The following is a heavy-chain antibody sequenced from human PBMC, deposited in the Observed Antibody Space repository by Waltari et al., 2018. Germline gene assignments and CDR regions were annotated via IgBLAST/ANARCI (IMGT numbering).Heavy chain of an antibody. D-gene: IGHD6-13*01. CDR3: AREFSSSWYRGFDAFDI. CDR2: IYHSGST. V-gene: IGHV4-38-2*02. J-gene: IGHJ3*02. Sequence: QVQLQESGPGLVKPSETLSLTCAVSGYSISSGYYWGWIRQPPGKGLEWIGSIYHSGSTYYNPSRKSRVTISVDTSKNQFSLKLSSVTAADTAVYYCAREFSSSWYRGFDAFDIWGQGTMVTVSS. CDR1: GYSISSGYY.